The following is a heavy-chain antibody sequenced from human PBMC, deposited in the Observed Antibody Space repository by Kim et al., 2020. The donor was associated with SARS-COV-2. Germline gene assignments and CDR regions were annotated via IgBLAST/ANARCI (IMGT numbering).Heavy chain of an antibody. D-gene: IGHD2-21*02. CDR2: IIPIFGTA. Sequence: SVKVSCKASGGTFSSYAISWVRQAPGQGLEWMGGIIPIFGTANYAQKFQGRVTITADESTSTAYMELSSLRSEDTAVYYCAREGDGTAGGPYFDYWGQGTLVTVSS. CDR3: AREGDGTAGGPYFDY. J-gene: IGHJ4*02. CDR1: GGTFSSYA. V-gene: IGHV1-69*13.